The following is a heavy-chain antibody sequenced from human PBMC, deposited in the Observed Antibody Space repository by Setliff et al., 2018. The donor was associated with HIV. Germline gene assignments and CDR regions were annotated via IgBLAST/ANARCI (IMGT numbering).Heavy chain of an antibody. V-gene: IGHV4-38-2*02. J-gene: IGHJ4*02. Sequence: SETLSLTCAVSGYSISSGCYWGWIRQPPGKGLEWIGSIYHTGNTDYNPSLKSRVTISLDTARNQFSLELTSVTATDTAVYYCARDRRDDYYLTAYFDSLGQGTVVTVSS. D-gene: IGHD1-26*01. CDR3: ARDRRDDYYLTAYFDS. CDR2: IYHTGNT. CDR1: GYSISSGCY.